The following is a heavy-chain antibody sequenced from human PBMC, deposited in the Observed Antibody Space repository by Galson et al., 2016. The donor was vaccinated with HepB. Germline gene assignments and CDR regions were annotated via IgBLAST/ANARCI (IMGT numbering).Heavy chain of an antibody. V-gene: IGHV3-48*03. CDR1: GFSFSSYE. D-gene: IGHD1-26*01. Sequence: SLRLSCAASGFSFSSYEMNWVRQAPGKGLEWVAYTNAGGGKLYYPDSVRGRFTFSRDNAKESLYLQMNSLTAEDTGLYYCVRDGATWHFDFWGRGTLVTVSS. CDR3: VRDGATWHFDF. CDR2: TNAGGGKL. J-gene: IGHJ2*01.